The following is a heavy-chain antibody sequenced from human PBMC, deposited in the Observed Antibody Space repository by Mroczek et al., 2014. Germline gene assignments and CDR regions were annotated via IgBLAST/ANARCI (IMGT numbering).Heavy chain of an antibody. CDR2: INHSGST. CDR3: ARGYCSSTSCIIGGDYYYYMDV. V-gene: IGHV4-34*01. D-gene: IGHD2-2*01. Sequence: QVQLQQWGAGLLKPSETLSLTCAVYGGSFSGYYWSWIRQPPGKGLEWIGEINHSGSTNYDPSLKSRVTISVDTSKNQFSLKLSSVTAADTAVYYCARGYCSSTSCIIGGDYYYYMDVWGKGTTVTVSS. CDR1: GGSFSGYY. J-gene: IGHJ6*03.